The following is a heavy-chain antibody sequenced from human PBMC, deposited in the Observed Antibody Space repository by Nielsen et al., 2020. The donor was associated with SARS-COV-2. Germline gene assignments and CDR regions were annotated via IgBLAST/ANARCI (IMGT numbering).Heavy chain of an antibody. CDR2: IYYSGST. J-gene: IGHJ5*02. V-gene: IGHV4-59*01. D-gene: IGHD5-18*01. CDR3: ARGATGVTPYNWFDP. Sequence: RQAPGKGLEWIGYIYYSGSTNYNPSLKSRVTISVDTSKNQFSLKLSSVTAADTAVYYCARGATGVTPYNWFDPWGQGTLVTVSS.